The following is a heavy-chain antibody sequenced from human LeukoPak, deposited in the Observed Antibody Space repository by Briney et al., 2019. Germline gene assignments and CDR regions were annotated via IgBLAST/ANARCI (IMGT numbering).Heavy chain of an antibody. CDR3: AIYYDSSGSIDH. Sequence: PGGSLRLSCAASGFIFSDYYMTWIRQTPGKGLEWLSYISDSSSTINYADSVKGRLTISRDNAKKSLFLQMNSLRAEDTAVYYCAIYYDSSGSIDHWGQGTLVTVSS. D-gene: IGHD3-22*01. CDR1: GFIFSDYY. J-gene: IGHJ4*02. CDR2: ISDSSSTI. V-gene: IGHV3-11*01.